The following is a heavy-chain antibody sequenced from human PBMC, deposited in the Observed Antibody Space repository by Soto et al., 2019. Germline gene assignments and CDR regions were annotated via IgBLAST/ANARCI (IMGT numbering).Heavy chain of an antibody. CDR3: ARDLSGILAY. CDR2: TYYRSKWYN. D-gene: IGHD6-25*01. Sequence: PSETLSLTCAISGDSVSSNSAAWNWIRQSPSRGLEWLGRTYYRSKWYNDYAVSVKSRITFNADTSKNQFSLHLSSMTPEDTAVYYCARDLSGILAYWGQGTLVTVSS. J-gene: IGHJ4*02. CDR1: GDSVSSNSAA. V-gene: IGHV6-1*01.